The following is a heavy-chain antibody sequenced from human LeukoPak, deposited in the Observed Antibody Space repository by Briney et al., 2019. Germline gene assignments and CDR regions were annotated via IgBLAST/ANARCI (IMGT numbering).Heavy chain of an antibody. V-gene: IGHV3-7*01. CDR1: GITFSIYL. Sequence: GGSLRLSCAASGITFSIYLMTWVRQAPGKGLEWVANINQDGSQKYYVDSVKGRFTISRDNAKNSLYLQMNSLRAEDTAVYYCATGRTKKYWGQGTLVTVSS. D-gene: IGHD2-8*01. J-gene: IGHJ4*02. CDR3: ATGRTKKY. CDR2: INQDGSQK.